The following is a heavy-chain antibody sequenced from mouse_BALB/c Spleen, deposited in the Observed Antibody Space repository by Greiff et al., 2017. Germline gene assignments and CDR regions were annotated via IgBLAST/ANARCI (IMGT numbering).Heavy chain of an antibody. CDR1: GFSLSRYS. D-gene: IGHD1-1*01. CDR2: IWGGGST. Sequence: VKLVESGPGLVAPSQSLSITCTVSGFSLSRYSVHWVRQPPGKGLEWLGMIWGGGSTDYNSALKSRLSISKDNSKSQVFLKMNSLQTDDTAMYYCAREPYGSSSWFAYWGQGTLVTVSA. J-gene: IGHJ3*01. CDR3: AREPYGSSSWFAY. V-gene: IGHV2-6-4*01.